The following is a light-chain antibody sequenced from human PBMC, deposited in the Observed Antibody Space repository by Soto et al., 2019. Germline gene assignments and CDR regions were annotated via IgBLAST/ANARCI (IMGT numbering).Light chain of an antibody. J-gene: IGKJ1*01. CDR1: QSVSYY. CDR2: DAS. CDR3: QQYNNWPPWT. V-gene: IGKV3-11*01. Sequence: EIVLTQSPATLSLSPGERATLSCRASQSVSYYLAWYQQKPGQAPRLLIYDASNRATGIPARFSGSGSGTDFTLTISSLEPEDFAVYYCQQYNNWPPWTFGQGTKVDIK.